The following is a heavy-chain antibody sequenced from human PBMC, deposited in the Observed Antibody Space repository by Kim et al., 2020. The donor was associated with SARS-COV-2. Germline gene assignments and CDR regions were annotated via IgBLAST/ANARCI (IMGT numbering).Heavy chain of an antibody. J-gene: IGHJ4*02. CDR3: AKDPKVERLQYYFDY. D-gene: IGHD1-1*01. Sequence: GGSLRLSCAASGFTFSSYGMHWVRQAPGKGLEWVAVISYDGSNKYYADSVKGRFTISRDNSKNTLYLQMNSLRAEDTAVYYCAKDPKVERLQYYFDYWGQGTLVTVSS. CDR1: GFTFSSYG. V-gene: IGHV3-30*18. CDR2: ISYDGSNK.